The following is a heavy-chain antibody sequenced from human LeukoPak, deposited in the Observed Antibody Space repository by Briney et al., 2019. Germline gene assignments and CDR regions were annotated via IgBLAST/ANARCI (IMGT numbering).Heavy chain of an antibody. D-gene: IGHD1-26*01. CDR2: IWYDGSNK. J-gene: IGHJ4*02. Sequence: GGSLRLSCAASGFTFSSYGMHWVRQAPGKGPEWVAVIWYDGSNKYYADSVKGRFTISRDNSKNTLYLQMNSLRAEDTAVYYCARDEGAIPSTSLDYWGQGTLVTVSS. V-gene: IGHV3-33*01. CDR3: ARDEGAIPSTSLDY. CDR1: GFTFSSYG.